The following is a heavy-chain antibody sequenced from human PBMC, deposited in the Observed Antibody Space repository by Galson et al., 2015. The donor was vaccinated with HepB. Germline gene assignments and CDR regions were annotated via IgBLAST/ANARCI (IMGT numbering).Heavy chain of an antibody. CDR1: GFTFSDYY. J-gene: IGHJ4*02. Sequence: SLRLSCAASGFTFSDYYMSWIRQAPGKGLEWVASISSSGSTMFYSDSVKGRFTISRDNAKNSLYLQMNSLRAEDTAVYYCARDCSGGSCYSFGYWGQGTLVTVSS. V-gene: IGHV3-11*01. D-gene: IGHD2-15*01. CDR3: ARDCSGGSCYSFGY. CDR2: ISSSGSTM.